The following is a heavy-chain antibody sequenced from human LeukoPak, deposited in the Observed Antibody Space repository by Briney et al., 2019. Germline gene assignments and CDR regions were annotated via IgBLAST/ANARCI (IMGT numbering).Heavy chain of an antibody. J-gene: IGHJ3*02. V-gene: IGHV4-31*03. CDR3: ARDTITGTTSPDDAFDI. D-gene: IGHD1-7*01. Sequence: SQTLSLTCTVSGGSISSGGYYWSWIRQHPGTGLEWIGYIYYSGSTYYNPSLKSRVTISVDTSKNQFSLKLSSVTAADTAVYYCARDTITGTTSPDDAFDIWGQGTMVTVSS. CDR2: IYYSGST. CDR1: GGSISSGGYY.